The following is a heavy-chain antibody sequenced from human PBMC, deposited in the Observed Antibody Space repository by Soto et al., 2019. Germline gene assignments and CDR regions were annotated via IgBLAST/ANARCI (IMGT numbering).Heavy chain of an antibody. V-gene: IGHV3-23*01. CDR2: ISGSGGST. J-gene: IGHJ4*02. CDR1: GFTFSSYA. D-gene: IGHD3-3*01. CDR3: AKDYDFWSGPEFEKSFDY. Sequence: GGSLRLSCAASGFTFSSYAMSWVRQAPGKGLEWVSAISGSGGSTYYADSVRGRFTISRDNSKNTLYLQMNSLRAEDTAVYYCAKDYDFWSGPEFEKSFDYSGQVTLVTVS.